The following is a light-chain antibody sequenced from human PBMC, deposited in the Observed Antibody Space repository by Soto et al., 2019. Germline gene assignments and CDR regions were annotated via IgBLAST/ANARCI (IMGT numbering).Light chain of an antibody. CDR3: LQGYNTFWT. J-gene: IGKJ1*01. CDR1: QGISSW. CDR2: SAS. Sequence: DIQMTQSPSSVSASVGDRVTITCRASQGISSWLAWYQQKPGKAPKVLISSASRLQSGVSSRFSGSGSGTHFTLTISSLRPEDSATYYCLQGYNTFWTFGQGTKVEIK. V-gene: IGKV1-12*01.